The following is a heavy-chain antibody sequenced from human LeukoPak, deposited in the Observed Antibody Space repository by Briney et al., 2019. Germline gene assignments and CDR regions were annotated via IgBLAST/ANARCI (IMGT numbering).Heavy chain of an antibody. J-gene: IGHJ4*02. Sequence: GGSLRLSCAASVFSFSSDAMSSVRQAPGKRLGWVSAISGSGGGTYYADSLKGRFTTSRDTTKKTRFLQMNSLRAEDTAVYYCAIKRATVTPRDYWGQGTLVTVSS. D-gene: IGHD4-23*01. CDR1: VFSFSSDA. CDR3: AIKRATVTPRDY. V-gene: IGHV3-23*01. CDR2: ISGSGGGT.